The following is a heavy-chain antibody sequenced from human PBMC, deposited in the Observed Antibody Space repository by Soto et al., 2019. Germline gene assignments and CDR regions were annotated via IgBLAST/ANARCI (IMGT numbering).Heavy chain of an antibody. V-gene: IGHV4-34*01. CDR2: INHSGST. CDR1: GGSFSGYY. Sequence: SETLCLTCAGYGGSFSGYYWRGSRQPPGKGLEWIGEINHSGSTNYNPSLKSRVTISVDTSKNQFSLKLSSVTAADTAVYYCARDRATLVRGVIPRWFDPWGQGTLVT. D-gene: IGHD3-10*01. CDR3: ARDRATLVRGVIPRWFDP. J-gene: IGHJ5*02.